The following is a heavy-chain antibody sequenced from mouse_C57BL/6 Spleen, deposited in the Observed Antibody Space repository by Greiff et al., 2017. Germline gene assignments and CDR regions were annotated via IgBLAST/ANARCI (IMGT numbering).Heavy chain of an antibody. V-gene: IGHV1-50*01. CDR3: ARGTRQLGY. D-gene: IGHD3-2*01. CDR1: GYTFTSYW. CDR2: IDPSDSYT. Sequence: QVQLQQPGAELVKPGASVKLSCKASGYTFTSYWMQWVKQRPGQGLEWIGEIDPSDSYTNYNQKFKGKATLTVDTSSSTAYMQLSSLTSEDSAVYYCARGTRQLGYWGQGTTLTVSS. J-gene: IGHJ2*01.